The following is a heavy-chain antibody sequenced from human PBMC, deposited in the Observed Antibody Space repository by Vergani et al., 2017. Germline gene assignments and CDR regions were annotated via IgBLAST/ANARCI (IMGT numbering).Heavy chain of an antibody. V-gene: IGHV3-33*01. CDR2: TWYDRNNK. J-gene: IGHJ5*02. CDR1: GFTFNQYG. D-gene: IGHD1-14*01. CDR3: ARELRLLYNRFDP. Sequence: QVQFVESGGGVVQPGRSLRLSCAAFGFTFNQYGMHWVRQAPGKGLEWVAVTWYDRNNKQYADSVKGRFTISRDNSKSTMYLQMNSLRDEDTGVYYCARELRLLYNRFDPWGQGTLVTVSS.